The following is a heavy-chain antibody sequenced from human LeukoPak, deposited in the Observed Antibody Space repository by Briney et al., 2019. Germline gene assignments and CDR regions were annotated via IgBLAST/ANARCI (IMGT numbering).Heavy chain of an antibody. V-gene: IGHV1-8*03. Sequence: ASVKVSCTASGYTFTSYDINWVRQAPGQGLEWMGWMNPNSGNTDYAQTFQGRVTITRNTSISTAYMELSSLRSEDTAVYYCARADSGGGDYFDYWGQGTLVTVSS. CDR2: MNPNSGNT. CDR3: ARADSGGGDYFDY. D-gene: IGHD2-21*01. CDR1: GYTFTSYD. J-gene: IGHJ4*02.